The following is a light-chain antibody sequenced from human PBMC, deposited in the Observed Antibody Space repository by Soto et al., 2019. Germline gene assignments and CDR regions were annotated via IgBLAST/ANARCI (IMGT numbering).Light chain of an antibody. CDR3: QQYDGN. CDR1: QNINNW. V-gene: IGKV1-5*01. CDR2: DAS. J-gene: IGKJ3*01. Sequence: DIQLTQSPSTLSASVGDRVTLTCRASQNINNWLAWYQQKQGKAPKVLIYDASSLESGVPSRFSGSVSGTEFTLTISSLQPDDFATYYCQQYDGNFGPGTKVDIK.